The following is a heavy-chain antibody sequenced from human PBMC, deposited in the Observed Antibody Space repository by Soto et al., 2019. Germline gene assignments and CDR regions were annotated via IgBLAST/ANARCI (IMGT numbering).Heavy chain of an antibody. D-gene: IGHD3-22*01. CDR2: IYYSGST. CDR1: VGSISSYY. Sequence: SETLSLTCTVSVGSISSYYWSWIRQPPGKGLEWIGYIYYSGSTNYNPSLKSRVTISVNTSKNQFSLKLSSVTAADTAVYYCARDQATYYYDSSGQNWFDPWGQGTMVTVSS. J-gene: IGHJ5*02. CDR3: ARDQATYYYDSSGQNWFDP. V-gene: IGHV4-59*01.